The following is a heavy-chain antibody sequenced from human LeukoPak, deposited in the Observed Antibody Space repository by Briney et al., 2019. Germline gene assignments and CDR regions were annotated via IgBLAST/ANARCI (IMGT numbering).Heavy chain of an antibody. CDR2: ISGSGGST. J-gene: IGHJ4*02. V-gene: IGHV3-23*01. CDR3: AKYYYGSGSSDFDY. Sequence: PGGSLRLSCAASGFTFSSCAMSWVRQAPGKGLEWVSAISGSGGSTYYADSVKGRFTISRDNSKNTLYLQMNSLRAEDTAVYYCAKYYYGSGSSDFDYWGQGTLVTVSS. D-gene: IGHD3-10*01. CDR1: GFTFSSCA.